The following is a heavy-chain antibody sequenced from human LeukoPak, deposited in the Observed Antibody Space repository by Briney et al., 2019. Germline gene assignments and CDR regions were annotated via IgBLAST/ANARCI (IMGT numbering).Heavy chain of an antibody. CDR1: GYSISSGYF. Sequence: SETLSLTCTVSGYSISSGYFWGWIRQPPGKGLECIGTIYHSGSTYYNPSLKSRVTISVGTSKNQFSLKLNSVTAADTAVYYCARIYSSSWFLNWFDPWGQGTLVTVSS. CDR2: IYHSGST. J-gene: IGHJ5*02. D-gene: IGHD6-13*01. V-gene: IGHV4-38-2*02. CDR3: ARIYSSSWFLNWFDP.